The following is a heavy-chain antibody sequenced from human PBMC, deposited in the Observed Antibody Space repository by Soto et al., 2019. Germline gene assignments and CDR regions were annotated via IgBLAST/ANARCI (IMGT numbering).Heavy chain of an antibody. Sequence: SSVKAACKASGYTFTSYDIYWVRQATGQGLEWMGWMNPNRCNTGYAHKVQGRVTKTRNTPISTASMELTSLRSEDTAVYYCASFVGADCYHYDGIDECGRLSTVT. J-gene: IGHJ6*02. D-gene: IGHD1-26*01. CDR3: ASFVGADCYHYDGIDE. V-gene: IGHV1-8*01. CDR2: MNPNRCNT. CDR1: GYTFTSYD.